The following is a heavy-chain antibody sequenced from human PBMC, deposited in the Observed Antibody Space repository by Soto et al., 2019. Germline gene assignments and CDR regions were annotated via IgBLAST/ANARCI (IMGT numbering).Heavy chain of an antibody. D-gene: IGHD3-10*01. J-gene: IGHJ6*03. CDR2: ISSSGSTI. CDR3: ARVAHTMVRGVIPADYYSMDV. V-gene: IGHV3-48*03. Sequence: GGSLRLSCAASGFTFSSYEMNWVRQAPGKGLEWVSYISSSGSTIYYADSVKGRFTISRDNAKNSLYLQMNSLRAEDTAVDYCARVAHTMVRGVIPADYYSMDVWGKGTTVTVSS. CDR1: GFTFSSYE.